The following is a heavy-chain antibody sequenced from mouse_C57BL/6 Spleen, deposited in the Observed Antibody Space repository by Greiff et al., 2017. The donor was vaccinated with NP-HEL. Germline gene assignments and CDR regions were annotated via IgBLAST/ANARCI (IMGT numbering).Heavy chain of an antibody. CDR2: IDPSDSYT. J-gene: IGHJ2*01. D-gene: IGHD1-1*01. V-gene: IGHV1-69*01. CDR1: GYTFTSYW. Sequence: VQLQQPGAELVMPGASVKLSCKASGYTFTSYWMHWVKQRPGQGLEWIGEIDPSDSYTNYNQKFKGKSTLTVDKSSSTAYMQLSSLTSEDSAVYYCARFYVNEGYFDYWGQGTTLTVSS. CDR3: ARFYVNEGYFDY.